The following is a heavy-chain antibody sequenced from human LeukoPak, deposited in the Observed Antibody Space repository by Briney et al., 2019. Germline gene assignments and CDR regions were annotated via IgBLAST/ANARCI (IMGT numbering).Heavy chain of an antibody. CDR1: GGTFSSFD. J-gene: IGHJ4*02. CDR2: IIPIFGTA. D-gene: IGHD2-8*02. V-gene: IGHV1-69*05. CDR3: ARRTGTFSTHFDF. Sequence: SVKVSCKASGGTFSSFDISWVRQAPGQGLEWMGGIIPIFGTANYAQKFQGRVTITTDESSNTAYMDLTSLRPDDTAICYCARRTGTFSTHFDFWGPGTLVTVSS.